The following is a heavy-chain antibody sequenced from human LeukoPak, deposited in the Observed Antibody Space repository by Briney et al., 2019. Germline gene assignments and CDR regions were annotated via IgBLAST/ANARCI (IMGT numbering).Heavy chain of an antibody. D-gene: IGHD5-24*01. CDR1: GFTFSSYA. Sequence: GGSLRLSCAASGFTFSSYAMHWVRQAPGKGLEWVAVISYDGSNKYYADSVKGRFTISRDNSKNTLYLQMSSLRAEDTAVYYCASDGGYNSYWGQGTLVTVSS. J-gene: IGHJ4*02. CDR2: ISYDGSNK. V-gene: IGHV3-30-3*01. CDR3: ASDGGYNSY.